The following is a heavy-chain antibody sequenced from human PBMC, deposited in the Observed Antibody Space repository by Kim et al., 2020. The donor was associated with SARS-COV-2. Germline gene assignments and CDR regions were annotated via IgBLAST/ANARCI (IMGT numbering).Heavy chain of an antibody. D-gene: IGHD5-12*01. CDR3: ARQVPVASGMDV. V-gene: IGHV4-39*01. Sequence: YYTPSLKDRVTISVDTSKNQFSLKLSSVTAADTAVYYCARQVPVASGMDVWGQGTTVTVSS. J-gene: IGHJ6*02.